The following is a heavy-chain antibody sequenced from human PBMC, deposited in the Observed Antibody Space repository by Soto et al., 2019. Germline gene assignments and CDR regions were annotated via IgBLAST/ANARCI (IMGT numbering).Heavy chain of an antibody. Sequence: QVRLVESGGGVVQPGRSVMLSCTVSEFPFSSYGFHWVRQAPGKGLEWVARISYDGSNEYYSDSVKARFTISRDNSKNTLYLQMNSLRREETAVYYCAKLVDRLGGVTVVAYWGRGTLVTVSS. J-gene: IGHJ4*02. V-gene: IGHV3-30*18. CDR3: AKLVDRLGGVTVVAY. D-gene: IGHD3-10*01. CDR1: EFPFSSYG. CDR2: ISYDGSNE.